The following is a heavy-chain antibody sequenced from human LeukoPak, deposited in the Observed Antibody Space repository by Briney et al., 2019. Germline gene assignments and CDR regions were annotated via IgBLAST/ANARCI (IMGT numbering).Heavy chain of an antibody. J-gene: IGHJ4*02. CDR1: GFTFSTYA. CDR2: ISGSGGST. V-gene: IGHV3-23*01. D-gene: IGHD3-10*01. CDR3: AKDLGVFDY. Sequence: GGSLRLSCAASGFTFSTYAMSWVRQAPAKGLEWVSAISGSGGSTYYADSVKGRFTISRDNSRNTLYLQMNSLRAEDTAVYYCAKDLGVFDYWGQGTLVTVSS.